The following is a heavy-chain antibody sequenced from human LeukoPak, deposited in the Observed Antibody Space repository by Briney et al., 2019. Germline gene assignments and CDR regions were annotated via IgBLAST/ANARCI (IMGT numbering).Heavy chain of an antibody. CDR3: TRVQQPSGIQGYYYGMDV. CDR2: ISGSVRTI. CDR1: GFTFSSYS. Sequence: GGSLRLSCAASGFTFSSYSMNWVRQVPGKGLEWVAYISGSVRTIYYADSVKGRFTISRDNAKNSLYLQMNSLRAEDTAVYYCTRVQQPSGIQGYYYGMDVWGQGTTVTVSS. D-gene: IGHD6-13*01. J-gene: IGHJ6*02. V-gene: IGHV3-48*01.